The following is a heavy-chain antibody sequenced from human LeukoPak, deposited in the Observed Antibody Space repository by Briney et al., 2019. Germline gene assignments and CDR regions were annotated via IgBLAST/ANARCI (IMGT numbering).Heavy chain of an antibody. CDR1: GYTFTSYY. V-gene: IGHV1-46*01. Sequence: ASVKVSCKASGYTFTSYYMHWVRQAPGQGLEWMGIINPSGGGTSYAQKFQGRVTMTRDTSTSTVYMELNSLRYEDTAMYYCARDLARSAYYFDSSGYSSNWFDPWGQGTLVTVSS. CDR3: ARDLARSAYYFDSSGYSSNWFDP. CDR2: INPSGGGT. D-gene: IGHD3-22*01. J-gene: IGHJ5*02.